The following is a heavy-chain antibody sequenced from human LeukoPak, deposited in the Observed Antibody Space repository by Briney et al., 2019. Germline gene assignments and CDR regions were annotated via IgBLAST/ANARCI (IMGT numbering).Heavy chain of an antibody. D-gene: IGHD7-27*01. CDR2: IDGSGGSI. J-gene: IGHJ4*02. V-gene: IGHV3-23*01. CDR1: GFTFSSYP. Sequence: GGSLRLYCAASGFTFSSYPMIWVRQAPGRGLEWVSTIDGSGGSIYYADSVKGRFTVSRDNSKSMLYVQMNSLRAEDTAVYYCARRDSSGYFDYWGQGTLVTVSS. CDR3: ARRDSSGYFDY.